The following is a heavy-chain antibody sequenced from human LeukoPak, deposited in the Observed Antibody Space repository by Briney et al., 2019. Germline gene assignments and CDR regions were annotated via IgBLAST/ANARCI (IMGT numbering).Heavy chain of an antibody. V-gene: IGHV3-30*03. CDR3: ARGYSYSFDY. Sequence: GGSLGLSCAASGFTFSSYGMHWVRQAPGKGLEWVAVISYDGSNKYYADSVKGRFTISRDNSKNTLYLQMNSLRAEDTAVYYCARGYSYSFDYWGQGTLVTVSS. CDR2: ISYDGSNK. J-gene: IGHJ4*02. CDR1: GFTFSSYG. D-gene: IGHD3-10*01.